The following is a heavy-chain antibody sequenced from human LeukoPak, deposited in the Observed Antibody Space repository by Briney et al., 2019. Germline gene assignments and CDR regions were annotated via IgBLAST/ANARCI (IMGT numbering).Heavy chain of an antibody. CDR2: IYSTGNT. CDR1: GGSINTYY. V-gene: IGHV4-4*09. CDR3: AKHDTVFGAAHFYMDV. D-gene: IGHD3-3*01. J-gene: IGHJ6*03. Sequence: PSETLSLTCAVSGGSINTYYWSWIRQPPGKGLEWVGYIYSTGNTNYNPSLKGRVTISLDTSKNQFSLNLSSVTAADTAVYYCAKHDTVFGAAHFYMDVWGKGTTVTVSS.